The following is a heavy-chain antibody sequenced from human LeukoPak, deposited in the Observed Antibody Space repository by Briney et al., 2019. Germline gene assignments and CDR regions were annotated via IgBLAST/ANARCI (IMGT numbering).Heavy chain of an antibody. CDR3: ARDYRGDYYDSSGYVDY. CDR1: GFTFSSYG. Sequence: GRSLRLSCAASGFTFSSYGMHWVRQAPGKGLERVTVIWYDGSNKYYADSVKGRFTISRDNSKNTLYLQMNSLRAEDTAVYYCARDYRGDYYDSSGYVDYWGQGTLVTVSS. CDR2: IWYDGSNK. J-gene: IGHJ4*02. V-gene: IGHV3-33*01. D-gene: IGHD3-22*01.